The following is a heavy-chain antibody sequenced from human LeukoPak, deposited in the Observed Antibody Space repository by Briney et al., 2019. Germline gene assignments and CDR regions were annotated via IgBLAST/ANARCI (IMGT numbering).Heavy chain of an antibody. J-gene: IGHJ6*02. CDR2: IIPIFGTA. V-gene: IGHV1-69*13. CDR3: ARATYYYDSSGYPYGMDV. D-gene: IGHD3-22*01. CDR1: GGTFSSYA. Sequence: GASVKVSCKASGGTFSSYAISWVRQAPGQGLEWMGGIIPIFGTANYAQKFQGRVTITADESTSTAYMELSSLRSEDTAVYYCARATYYYDSSGYPYGMDVWGQGTTVTVSS.